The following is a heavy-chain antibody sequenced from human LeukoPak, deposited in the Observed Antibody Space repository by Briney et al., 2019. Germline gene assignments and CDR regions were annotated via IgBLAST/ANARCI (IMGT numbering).Heavy chain of an antibody. D-gene: IGHD1-14*01. Sequence: GGSLRLSCVASGFTFSSYAMSWVRQAPGKGLEWVSAISGSGGSTYYADSVKGRFTISRDNAKNTLYLQMNSLRAEDTAVYYCATYPRNDAFDIWGQGTMVTVSS. CDR3: ATYPRNDAFDI. CDR2: ISGSGGST. J-gene: IGHJ3*02. V-gene: IGHV3-23*01. CDR1: GFTFSSYA.